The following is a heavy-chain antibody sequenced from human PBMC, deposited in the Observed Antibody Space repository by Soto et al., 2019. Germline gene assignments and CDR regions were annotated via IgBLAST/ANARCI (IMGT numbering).Heavy chain of an antibody. V-gene: IGHV4-59*01. J-gene: IGHJ5*02. CDR2: IYDSGTT. D-gene: IGHD3-10*01. CDR1: GGSISRYY. CDR3: TRVTESTLDP. Sequence: PSETLSLTCTVSGGSISRYYWSWIRQPPGKGLEWIGYIYDSGTTHYNPSLESRVTISVDTSKNQFSMKLNSVTAADTAMYYCTRVTESTLDPWGQGTLVTVS.